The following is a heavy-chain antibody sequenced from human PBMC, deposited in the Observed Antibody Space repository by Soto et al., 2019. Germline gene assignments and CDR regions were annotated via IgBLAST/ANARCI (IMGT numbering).Heavy chain of an antibody. Sequence: QVQLVQSGAEVKKPGASVKVSCKASGYTFTSYGISWVRQAPGQGLEWMGWISAYNGNTNYAQKLQGRVTMTTDTATSTAYMDLRSLRSYDTPVYSCATGSGIYDCWSGPNPQHAFDIWGQGTLVTVSS. D-gene: IGHD3-3*01. CDR2: ISAYNGNT. J-gene: IGHJ3*02. CDR3: ATGSGIYDCWSGPNPQHAFDI. CDR1: GYTFTSYG. V-gene: IGHV1-18*04.